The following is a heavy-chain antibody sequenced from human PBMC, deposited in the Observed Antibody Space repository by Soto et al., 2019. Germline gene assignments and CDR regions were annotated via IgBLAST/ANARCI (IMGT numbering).Heavy chain of an antibody. V-gene: IGHV4-31*03. Sequence: TLSLTCPVSCGSISSGGYYCSCIRQHPGKGLEWIGYIYYSGSTYYNPSLKSRVTISVDTSKNQFSLKLSSVTAADTAVYYCARGDYGGNSFDYWGQGTLVTVSS. J-gene: IGHJ4*02. CDR1: CGSISSGGYY. CDR2: IYYSGST. D-gene: IGHD4-17*01. CDR3: ARGDYGGNSFDY.